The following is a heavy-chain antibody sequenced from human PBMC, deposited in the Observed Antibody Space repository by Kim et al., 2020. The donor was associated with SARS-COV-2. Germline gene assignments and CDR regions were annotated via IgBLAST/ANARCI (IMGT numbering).Heavy chain of an antibody. CDR2: IYHSGST. Sequence: SETLSLTCTVSGYSISSGYYWGWIRQPPGKGLEWIGSIYHSGSTYYNPSLKSRVTISVDTSKNQFSLKRSSVTAADTAVYYCAREIMARYSYGTTSRAEYVQHWGQGTLVTVSS. CDR1: GYSISSGYY. J-gene: IGHJ1*01. V-gene: IGHV4-38-2*02. CDR3: AREIMARYSYGTTSRAEYVQH. D-gene: IGHD5-18*01.